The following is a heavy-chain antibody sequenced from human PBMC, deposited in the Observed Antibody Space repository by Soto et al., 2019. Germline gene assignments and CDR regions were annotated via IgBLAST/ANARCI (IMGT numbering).Heavy chain of an antibody. Sequence: GASVKVSCKASGYTFTDYYIHWVRQAPGQGLEWMGWINPNSDDTNFAPKFKDWVSMTRDTSISTAYLELRNLKSDHTAVYFCARSTGRHSSSWYNFWGQGTLVTVSS. CDR3: ARSTGRHSSSWYNF. CDR1: GYTFTDYY. J-gene: IGHJ4*02. V-gene: IGHV1-2*04. D-gene: IGHD6-13*01. CDR2: INPNSDDT.